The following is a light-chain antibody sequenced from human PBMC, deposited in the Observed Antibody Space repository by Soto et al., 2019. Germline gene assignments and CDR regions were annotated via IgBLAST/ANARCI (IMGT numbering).Light chain of an antibody. CDR1: QSVSSY. V-gene: IGKV3-20*01. Sequence: MLSQSPATLSLYQGERATLSCRASQSVSSYLAWYQQKPGQAPRLLIYGASSRATGIPDRFSGSGSGTDFTLTISRLEPEDFAVYYCQQYGSTLRTFGQGTKVDIK. CDR3: QQYGSTLRT. J-gene: IGKJ1*01. CDR2: GAS.